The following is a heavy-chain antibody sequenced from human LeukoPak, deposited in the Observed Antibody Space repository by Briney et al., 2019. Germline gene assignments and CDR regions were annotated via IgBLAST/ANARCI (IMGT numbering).Heavy chain of an antibody. V-gene: IGHV3-21*01. Sequence: GGSLRLSCAASGFTFSSYSMNWVRQAPGKGLEWVSSISSSSSYIYYADAVKGRFTISRDNAKNSLYLQMNSLRAEDTAVYYCARDHGYSYGYGDWFDPWGQGTLVTVSS. J-gene: IGHJ5*02. CDR3: ARDHGYSYGYGDWFDP. D-gene: IGHD5-18*01. CDR2: ISSSSSYI. CDR1: GFTFSSYS.